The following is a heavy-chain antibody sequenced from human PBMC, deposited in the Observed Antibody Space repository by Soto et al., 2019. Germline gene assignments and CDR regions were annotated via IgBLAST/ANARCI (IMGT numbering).Heavy chain of an antibody. Sequence: PRGSLKLSCAASVLPFSDYYMTWIRQAPGKGLEWVSYITGSSDYTNYADSVKGRFTISRDNVKNSLYLQMNSLRAEDTAVYYSAREYYYGMDVWGQGTTVTVSS. J-gene: IGHJ6*02. V-gene: IGHV3-11*05. CDR3: AREYYYGMDV. CDR1: VLPFSDYY. CDR2: ITGSSDYT.